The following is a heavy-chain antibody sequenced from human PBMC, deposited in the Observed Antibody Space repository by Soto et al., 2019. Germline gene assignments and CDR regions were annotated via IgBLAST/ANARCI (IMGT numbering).Heavy chain of an antibody. CDR1: GFTFSSYS. CDR2: ISSSSSYI. D-gene: IGHD2-2*01. CDR3: ARQQPNPDIVVVPAAISH. V-gene: IGHV3-21*01. Sequence: GGSLRLSCAASGFTFSSYSMNWVRQAPGKGLEWVSSISSSSSYIYYADSVKGRFTISRDNAKNSLYLQMNSLRAEDTAVYYCARQQPNPDIVVVPAAISHWGQGTLVTVSS. J-gene: IGHJ4*02.